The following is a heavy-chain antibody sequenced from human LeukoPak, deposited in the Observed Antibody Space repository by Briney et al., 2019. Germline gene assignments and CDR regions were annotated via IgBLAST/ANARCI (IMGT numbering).Heavy chain of an antibody. J-gene: IGHJ3*02. Sequence: GGSLRPSCAASGFTFSDYAMHWVRQAPGKGLEWVSAISGSGGSTYYADSVKGRFTISRDNSKNTLYLQMNSLRAEDTAVYYCAKDTAPVLRYFDTNAFDIWGQGTMVTVSS. V-gene: IGHV3-23*01. CDR3: AKDTAPVLRYFDTNAFDI. CDR1: GFTFSDYA. CDR2: ISGSGGST. D-gene: IGHD3-9*01.